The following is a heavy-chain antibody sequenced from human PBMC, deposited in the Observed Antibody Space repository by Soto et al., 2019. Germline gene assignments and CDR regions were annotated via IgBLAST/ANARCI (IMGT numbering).Heavy chain of an antibody. J-gene: IGHJ4*02. Sequence: GGSLRLSCAASGFSFSISPVHWVRQAPGKGPEWVALISYDGTNKFYADSVKGRFTISRDNSKSTLYLQVDSLRPEDAAVYYCARDPKTSGGQHWAFNYFDSWGRGTLVTVSS. V-gene: IGHV3-30-3*01. CDR3: ARDPKTSGGQHWAFNYFDS. CDR1: GFSFSISP. D-gene: IGHD7-27*01. CDR2: ISYDGTNK.